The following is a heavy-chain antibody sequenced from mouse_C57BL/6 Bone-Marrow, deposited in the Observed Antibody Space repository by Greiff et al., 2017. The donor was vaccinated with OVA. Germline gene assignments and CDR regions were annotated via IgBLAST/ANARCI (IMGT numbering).Heavy chain of an antibody. CDR1: GYTFTDSS. CDR3: TLYEGDHAYTMDD. Sequence: VQLQQSGAELVRPGASVTLSCKASGYTFTDSSMHWVKQTPVHGLEWIGAIDPETGGTAYNQKFKGKAILTADKSSSTAYMELRSLTSEDSAVYDGTLYEGDHAYTMDDWGQGTSVTVSS. J-gene: IGHJ4*01. V-gene: IGHV1-15*01. D-gene: IGHD2-3*01. CDR2: IDPETGGT.